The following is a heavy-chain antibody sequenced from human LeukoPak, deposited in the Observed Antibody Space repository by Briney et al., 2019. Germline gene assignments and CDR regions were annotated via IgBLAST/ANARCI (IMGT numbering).Heavy chain of an antibody. CDR2: IYIGDSDT. V-gene: IGHV5-51*01. CDR1: GSSFSDYW. CDR3: ARLVPSYDSNGYFDY. Sequence: GASLQISCEGSGSSFSDYWIGWVRQLPDKGLEWMGIIYIGDSDTRYSPSFQGQVTISADKSISTAYLQWSSLRASDTAMYYCARLVPSYDSNGYFDYWGQGTLVTVSS. J-gene: IGHJ4*02. D-gene: IGHD3-22*01.